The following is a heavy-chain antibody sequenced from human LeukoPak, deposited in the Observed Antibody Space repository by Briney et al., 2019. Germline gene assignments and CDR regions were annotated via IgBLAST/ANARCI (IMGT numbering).Heavy chain of an antibody. CDR2: ISSTGSTI. J-gene: IGHJ4*02. CDR3: GGGYCSGGTCYSARY. Sequence: GGSLRLSCAPSGFTFSSYQMNWVRQAPGKGLEWVSYISSTGSTIQYADSVKGRFTISRDNAKNSLYLQKNSLRGEETAVYYCGGGYCSGGTCYSARYWGQGTLVTVSS. D-gene: IGHD2-15*01. V-gene: IGHV3-48*03. CDR1: GFTFSSYQ.